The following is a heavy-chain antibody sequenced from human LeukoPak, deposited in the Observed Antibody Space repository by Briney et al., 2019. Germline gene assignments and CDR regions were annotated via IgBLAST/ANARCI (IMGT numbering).Heavy chain of an antibody. D-gene: IGHD3-22*01. Sequence: GKSLKISCQGSGYSFTSYWDAWVRQMPGKGLEWMGIIYPGDSDTRYSPSFQGQVTISADKSISTAYLQWSSLKASDTAMYYCATAVYASSGYYYLDYWGQGTLVTVSS. J-gene: IGHJ4*02. CDR2: IYPGDSDT. CDR3: ATAVYASSGYYYLDY. CDR1: GYSFTSYW. V-gene: IGHV5-51*01.